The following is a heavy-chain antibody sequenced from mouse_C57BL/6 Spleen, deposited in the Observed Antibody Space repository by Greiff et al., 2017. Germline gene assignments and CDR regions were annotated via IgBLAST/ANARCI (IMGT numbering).Heavy chain of an antibody. CDR1: GYSITSGYY. J-gene: IGHJ3*01. Sequence: VQLQQSGPGLVKPSQSLSLTCSVTGYSITSGYYWNWIRQFPGNNLEWMGYISYDGSNNYNPSLKNRISITRDTSKNQFFLKLNSVTTEDTATYYCARVDDYPFAYWGQGTLVTVSA. CDR2: ISYDGSN. CDR3: ARVDDYPFAY. V-gene: IGHV3-6*01. D-gene: IGHD2-4*01.